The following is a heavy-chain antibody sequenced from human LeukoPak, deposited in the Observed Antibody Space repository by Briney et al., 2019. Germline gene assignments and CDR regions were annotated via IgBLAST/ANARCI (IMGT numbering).Heavy chain of an antibody. CDR1: GFTFSSYA. CDR2: ISGSGGST. V-gene: IGHV3-23*01. CDR3: AKHRRHYDSSGSYYFDY. D-gene: IGHD3-22*01. J-gene: IGHJ4*02. Sequence: GGSLRLSCAASGFTFSSYAMSWVRQAPGKGLEWVSAISGSGGSTYYADSVKGRFTISRDNSKNTLYLQMNSLRAEDTAVYYCAKHRRHYDSSGSYYFDYWGQGTLVTVSS.